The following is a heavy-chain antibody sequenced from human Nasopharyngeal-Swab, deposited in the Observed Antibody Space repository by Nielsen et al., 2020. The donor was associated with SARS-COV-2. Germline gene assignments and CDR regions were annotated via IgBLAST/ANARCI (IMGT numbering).Heavy chain of an antibody. D-gene: IGHD4-17*01. CDR3: AALLDYGDYGPDY. CDR1: GFTFSSYE. CDR2: ISSSGSTI. Sequence: GGSLRLSCAASGFTFSSYEMNWVRQAPGKGLEWVSYISSSGSTIYYADSVKGRFTISRDNAKNSLYLQMNSLRAEDTALYYCAALLDYGDYGPDYWGQGTLVTVSS. V-gene: IGHV3-48*03. J-gene: IGHJ4*02.